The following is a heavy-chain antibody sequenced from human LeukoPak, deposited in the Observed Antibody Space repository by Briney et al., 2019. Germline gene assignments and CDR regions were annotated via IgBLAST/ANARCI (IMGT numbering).Heavy chain of an antibody. D-gene: IGHD6-13*01. CDR1: GFSFSSYW. CDR2: IKQEGSAR. CDR3: ASDPGIAAAGTVGYFDS. Sequence: GGSLRLSCVASGFSFSSYWMSWVHQTPGKGLEWVANIKQEGSARYYVDSVTGRFTISRDNAMNSLYLQMNSLRVEDTAVYYCASDPGIAAAGTVGYFDSWGQGILVTVSS. J-gene: IGHJ4*02. V-gene: IGHV3-7*01.